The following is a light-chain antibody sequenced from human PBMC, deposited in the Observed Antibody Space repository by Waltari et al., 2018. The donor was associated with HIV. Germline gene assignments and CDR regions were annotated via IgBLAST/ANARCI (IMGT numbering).Light chain of an antibody. CDR1: DIDIGNYNL. Sequence: QSALPQPPSVSGTPGQSVTITCTGTDIDIGNYNLVSWFQQHPGKAPKLLIYDVSKRPSGVSSRFSGSKSGYFASLTISGLLTEDESSYYCLTYVSKTSTWQFGGGTYLTV. J-gene: IGLJ3*02. CDR2: DVS. CDR3: LTYVSKTSTWQ. V-gene: IGLV2-23*02.